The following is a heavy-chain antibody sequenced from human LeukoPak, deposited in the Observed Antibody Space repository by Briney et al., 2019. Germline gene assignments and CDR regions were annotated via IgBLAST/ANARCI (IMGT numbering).Heavy chain of an antibody. D-gene: IGHD4-11*01. Sequence: GGSLRLSCAASAFTFSRYSMNWVRQAPGKGLEWVSSISSSSSYIYYADSVKGRFTISRDNAKNSLYLHMNSLRADDTAMYYCARGYSNYGYVFDIWGQGTMVTVSS. J-gene: IGHJ3*02. CDR2: ISSSSSYI. CDR1: AFTFSRYS. V-gene: IGHV3-21*01. CDR3: ARGYSNYGYVFDI.